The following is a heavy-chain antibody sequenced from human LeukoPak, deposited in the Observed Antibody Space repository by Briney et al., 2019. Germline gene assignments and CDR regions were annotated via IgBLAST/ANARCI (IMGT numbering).Heavy chain of an antibody. J-gene: IGHJ4*02. CDR2: ISYDRSNK. V-gene: IGHV3-30*18. D-gene: IGHD3-10*01. CDR1: GFTFYSYA. CDR3: AKDQEWFGELLYYFDY. Sequence: GGSLRLSCAASGFTFYSYAMSWVRQAPGKGLEWVAVISYDRSNKYYADSVKGRFTISRDNSKNTLYLQMNSLRAEDTAVYYCAKDQEWFGELLYYFDYWGQGTLVTVSS.